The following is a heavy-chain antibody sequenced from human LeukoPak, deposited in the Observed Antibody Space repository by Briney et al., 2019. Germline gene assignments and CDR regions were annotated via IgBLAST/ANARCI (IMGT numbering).Heavy chain of an antibody. J-gene: IGHJ4*02. CDR2: IFHTGST. CDR1: GGSITTNNW. D-gene: IGHD3-10*01. V-gene: IGHV4-4*02. CDR3: VGGGNYYWAPDY. Sequence: SETLSLTCAVSGGSITTNNWWSWVRQSPGKGLEWIGEIFHTGSTKYNPSLKSRVTISVDTSMAQFSLKLTSVSALDTAVYYCVGGGNYYWAPDYWGQGTLVTVSS.